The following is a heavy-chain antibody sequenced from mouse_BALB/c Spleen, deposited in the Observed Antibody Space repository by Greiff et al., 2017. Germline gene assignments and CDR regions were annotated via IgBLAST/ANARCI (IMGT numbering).Heavy chain of an antibody. CDR2: INPSTGYT. D-gene: IGHD2-14*01. Sequence: QVQLQQSGAELAKPGASVKMSCKASGYTFTSYWMHWVKQRPGQGLEWIGYINPSTGYTEYNQKFKDKATLTADKSSSTAYMQLSSLTSEDSAVYYCARSDYRYDGLFDYWGQGTTLTVSS. J-gene: IGHJ2*01. CDR3: ARSDYRYDGLFDY. V-gene: IGHV1-7*01. CDR1: GYTFTSYW.